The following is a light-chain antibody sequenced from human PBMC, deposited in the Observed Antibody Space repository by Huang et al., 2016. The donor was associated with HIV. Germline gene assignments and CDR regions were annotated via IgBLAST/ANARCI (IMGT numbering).Light chain of an antibody. CDR2: DAS. CDR1: QDIGTS. V-gene: IGKV1-8*01. Sequence: AIRMTQSPSSLSASTGGRVTITCRASQDIGTSLAWYQQRPGKAPVLLIFDASTLQRGVPSRFTGSGSRTVFTLTIACLQVEDVATYFCQHSDGLSPLTFGGGTKVDIK. J-gene: IGKJ4*01. CDR3: QHSDGLSPLT.